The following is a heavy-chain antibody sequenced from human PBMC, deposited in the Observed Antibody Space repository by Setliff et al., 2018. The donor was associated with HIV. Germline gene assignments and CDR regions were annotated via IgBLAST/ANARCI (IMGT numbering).Heavy chain of an antibody. V-gene: IGHV4-39*01. CDR3: ARLPSPGPYDSSAAFTGAFDV. D-gene: IGHD3-22*01. CDR2: IYYSGTP. Sequence: KLSETLSLTCSISGDSISSSHYYWGWIRQPPGKGLAWIGIIYYSGTPYYNESLKSRVTISVGTSKKSFSLKMTSVTAADTAVYYCARLPSPGPYDSSAAFTGAFDVWGQGAMVTVSS. CDR1: GDSISSSHYY. J-gene: IGHJ3*01.